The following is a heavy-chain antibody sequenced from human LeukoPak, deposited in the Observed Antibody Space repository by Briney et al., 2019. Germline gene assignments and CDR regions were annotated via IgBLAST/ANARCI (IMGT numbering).Heavy chain of an antibody. Sequence: NPGGSLRLSCAASGFTFSDSTMNWVRQASGKGLEWVASINSGSSTMHYADSVKGRLTISRDNAKNSLYLQLNSLRAEDTAVYYCVRGDSRDYWGQGTLITVSS. J-gene: IGHJ4*02. CDR2: INSGSSTM. D-gene: IGHD3-22*01. V-gene: IGHV3-21*01. CDR3: VRGDSRDY. CDR1: GFTFSDST.